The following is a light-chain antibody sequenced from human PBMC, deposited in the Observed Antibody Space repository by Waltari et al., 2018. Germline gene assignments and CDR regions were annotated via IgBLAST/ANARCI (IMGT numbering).Light chain of an antibody. J-gene: IGLJ2*01. CDR1: IWGDNY. Sequence: SSELTQPPSVSVSPGQTASITRSGDIWGDNYACWYQQKAGQSPVLVIYQDTKRPSGIPERFSGSNSGNTATLTISGTQTMDEADYYCQAWDTSGVVFGGGTKLTVL. CDR2: QDT. CDR3: QAWDTSGVV. V-gene: IGLV3-1*01.